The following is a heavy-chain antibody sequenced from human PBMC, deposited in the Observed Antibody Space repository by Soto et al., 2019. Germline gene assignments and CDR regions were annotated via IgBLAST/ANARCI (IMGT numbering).Heavy chain of an antibody. D-gene: IGHD3-9*01. Sequence: PSETLSLTCTVSGGSISSSSYYWGWIRQPPGKGLEWIGSIYYTGDTYYNPSLESRITISIDTSKNQLSLRLSSVTAADTAVYYCARVRWLSEYDILTGYYIFDQWGRGTLVTVSS. J-gene: IGHJ4*02. CDR3: ARVRWLSEYDILTGYYIFDQ. CDR1: GGSISSSSYY. V-gene: IGHV4-39*01. CDR2: IYYTGDT.